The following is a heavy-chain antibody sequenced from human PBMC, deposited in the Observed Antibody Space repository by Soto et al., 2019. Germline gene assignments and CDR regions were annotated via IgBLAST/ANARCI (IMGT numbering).Heavy chain of an antibody. V-gene: IGHV4-39*01. CDR3: ARLMNGSGSYYKYYYYGMDV. CDR1: GGSISSSSYY. Sequence: SETLSLTCTVSGGSISSSSYYWGWIRQPPGKGLEWIGSIYYSGSTYYNPSLKSRVTISVDTSKNQFSLKLSSVTAADTAVYYCARLMNGSGSYYKYYYYGMDVWGQGTTVTVSS. CDR2: IYYSGST. D-gene: IGHD3-10*01. J-gene: IGHJ6*02.